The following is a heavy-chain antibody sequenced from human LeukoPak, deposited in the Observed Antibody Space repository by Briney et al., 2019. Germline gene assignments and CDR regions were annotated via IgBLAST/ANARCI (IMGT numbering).Heavy chain of an antibody. Sequence: SETLSLTCSVSGYSISSGSYWSWIRQPPGKGLEWIGEIRHSGSTNYNPSLKSRLTISKDTSKNQFSLRLSSVTAADMAVYYCARFYSQFSAFDYWGQGILVTVSS. D-gene: IGHD4-11*01. J-gene: IGHJ4*02. CDR3: ARFYSQFSAFDY. CDR1: GYSISSGSY. CDR2: IRHSGST. V-gene: IGHV4-38-2*02.